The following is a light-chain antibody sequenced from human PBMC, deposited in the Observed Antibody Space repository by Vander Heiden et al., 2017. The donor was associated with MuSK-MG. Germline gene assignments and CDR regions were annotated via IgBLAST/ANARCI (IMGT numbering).Light chain of an antibody. CDR1: SSDVGGDNY. V-gene: IGLV2-8*01. Sequence: QSALTQPHSPSRCPGPSVTISRTGTSSDVGGDNYVSWYQQHPGKAPKLMMYDVSKRSSVLPDLFSCSTAGNTASLTVSGDQAEDEAYYCRSSYAGSNHLVFGGGTKLTVL. CDR2: DVS. CDR3: SSYAGSNHLV. J-gene: IGLJ2*01.